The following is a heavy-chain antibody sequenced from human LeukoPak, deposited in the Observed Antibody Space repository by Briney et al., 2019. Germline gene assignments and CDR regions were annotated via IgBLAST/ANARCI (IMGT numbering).Heavy chain of an antibody. CDR3: ARVAVEGREFFQR. D-gene: IGHD6-19*01. Sequence: GGALRLSCTASAFTVSSNCMSWVRQAPGKGLEGVSLIYTAGNTYYADSVKCRFTIYRDISKNTLYLQMSSLRTDDTAMYYCARVAVEGREFFQRWGQGTLVTVSS. CDR2: IYTAGNT. V-gene: IGHV3-66*02. CDR1: AFTVSSNC. J-gene: IGHJ1*01.